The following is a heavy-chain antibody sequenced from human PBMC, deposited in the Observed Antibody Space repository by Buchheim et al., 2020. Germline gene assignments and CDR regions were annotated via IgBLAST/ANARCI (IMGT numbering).Heavy chain of an antibody. Sequence: HLQRSGPGLVRPSETLSLTCTVSGASINSGGYYWDWVRQPPGKGLEWVGHIHSGGSTYFNPSLKSRVTISFDASNNQISLMLTSVTAADTGTYYCARGSYQTGWRGFSYYSMDVWGQGT. V-gene: IGHV4-39*07. CDR2: IHSGGST. D-gene: IGHD6-19*01. J-gene: IGHJ6*02. CDR1: GASINSGGYY. CDR3: ARGSYQTGWRGFSYYSMDV.